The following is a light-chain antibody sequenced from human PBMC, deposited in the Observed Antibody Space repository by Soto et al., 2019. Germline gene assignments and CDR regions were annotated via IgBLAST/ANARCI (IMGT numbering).Light chain of an antibody. Sequence: QSVLTQPPSVSEAPGQRVTISCTGSSSNIGAGYEAHWYQQVPGTAPKLLIYENNNRPSGVPDRFSGSKSGTSASLAITGLLAEDEAEYYCQSYASSLSAYVFGTGTNLTVL. CDR1: SSNIGAGYE. J-gene: IGLJ1*01. V-gene: IGLV1-40*01. CDR3: QSYASSLSAYV. CDR2: ENN.